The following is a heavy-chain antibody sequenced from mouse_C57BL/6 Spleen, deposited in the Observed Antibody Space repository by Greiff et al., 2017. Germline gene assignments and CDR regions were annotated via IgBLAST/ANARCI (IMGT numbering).Heavy chain of an antibody. V-gene: IGHV2-2*01. J-gene: IGHJ1*03. CDR2: IWSGGST. CDR3: ARGGYYGSSYDWYFDV. Sequence: QVQLKESGPGLVQPSQSLSITCTVSGFSLTSYGVHWVRQSPGKGLEWLGVIWSGGSTDYNAAFISRLSISKDNSKSQVFFKMNSLQADDTAIYYCARGGYYGSSYDWYFDVWGTGTTVTVSS. D-gene: IGHD1-1*01. CDR1: GFSLTSYG.